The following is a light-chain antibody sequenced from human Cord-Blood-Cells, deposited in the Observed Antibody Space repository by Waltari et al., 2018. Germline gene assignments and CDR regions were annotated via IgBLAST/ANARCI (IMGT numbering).Light chain of an antibody. CDR1: QGISSY. J-gene: IGKJ5*01. Sequence: DIQLTQSPSFLSASVGDRVTITCRASQGISSYLAWYQQKPGKAPKLLIYAASTLQSGVPPRFSGSGSGTEFTLTISSLQPEDFATYYCQQLNSYSFGQGTRLEIK. CDR3: QQLNSYS. CDR2: AAS. V-gene: IGKV1-9*01.